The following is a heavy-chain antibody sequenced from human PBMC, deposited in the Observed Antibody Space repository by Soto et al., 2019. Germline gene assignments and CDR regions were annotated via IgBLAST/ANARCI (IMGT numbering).Heavy chain of an antibody. D-gene: IGHD3-10*01. CDR1: GFTLSSYA. CDR3: ARVVGDPMVRGGGYGMDV. Sequence: EVQLVESGGGLVQPGGSLRLSCEVAGFTLSSYAMHWVRQAPGKGLEYVSGITTKGGSTFYGNSVKGRFNISRDNSKNMLYLQMGSLRAEDMAVYYCARVVGDPMVRGGGYGMDVWGQGTTVTVSS. J-gene: IGHJ6*02. CDR2: ITTKGGST. V-gene: IGHV3-64*01.